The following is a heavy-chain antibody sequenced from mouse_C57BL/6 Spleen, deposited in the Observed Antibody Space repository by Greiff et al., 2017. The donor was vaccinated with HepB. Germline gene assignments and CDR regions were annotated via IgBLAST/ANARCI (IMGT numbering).Heavy chain of an antibody. CDR1: GYTFTDYY. CDR3: ARGYDYEGGAMDY. Sequence: EVQLQQSGPELVKPGASVKISCKASGYTFTDYYKYWVKQSNGKSLEGIGDINPNNGGTSYNQKFKGKATFTVDKSSSPAYMELRSLTSEDSAVYYCARGYDYEGGAMDYWGQGTSVTVSS. V-gene: IGHV1-26*01. J-gene: IGHJ4*01. D-gene: IGHD2-4*01. CDR2: INPNNGGT.